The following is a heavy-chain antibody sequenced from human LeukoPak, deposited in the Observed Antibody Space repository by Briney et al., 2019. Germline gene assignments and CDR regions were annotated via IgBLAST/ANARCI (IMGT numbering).Heavy chain of an antibody. Sequence: GGSLRLSCAASGFTFSNYGMHWVRQAPGKGLEYVSGVSSNGDSTYYANSVKGRFTISRDNSKNTLYLQMASLRTEDMAVYYCATRRDWGQGTLVTVSS. CDR3: ATRRD. V-gene: IGHV3-64*01. CDR2: VSSNGDST. J-gene: IGHJ4*02. CDR1: GFTFSNYG.